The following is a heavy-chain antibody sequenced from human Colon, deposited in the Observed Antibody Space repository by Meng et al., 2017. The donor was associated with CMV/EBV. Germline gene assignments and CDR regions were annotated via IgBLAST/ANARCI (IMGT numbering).Heavy chain of an antibody. D-gene: IGHD5-18*01. CDR3: TRGLQLWFPSPAY. V-gene: IGHV1-8*01. J-gene: IGHJ4*02. Sequence: KASGYIFTRYDITWVRQATGQEIEWMGWMNQKTGNTDYAQKYQTRVNLTVDSSIDTAYMELSSLKTDDTAVYYCTRGLQLWFPSPAYWGQGALVTVSS. CDR1: GYIFTRYD. CDR2: MNQKTGNT.